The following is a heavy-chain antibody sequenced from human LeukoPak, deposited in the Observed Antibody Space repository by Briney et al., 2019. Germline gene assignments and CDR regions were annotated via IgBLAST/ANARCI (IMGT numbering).Heavy chain of an antibody. D-gene: IGHD2-15*01. CDR1: GFTFSSYE. Sequence: GGSLRLSCAASGFTFSSYEMNWVRQAPGKGPEWVSYISSSGSTIYYADSMKGRFTISRDNAKNSLYLQMNNLRAEDTAVYYCAREVAWSNKLDYWGQGTLVTVSS. CDR2: ISSSGSTI. J-gene: IGHJ4*02. CDR3: AREVAWSNKLDY. V-gene: IGHV3-48*03.